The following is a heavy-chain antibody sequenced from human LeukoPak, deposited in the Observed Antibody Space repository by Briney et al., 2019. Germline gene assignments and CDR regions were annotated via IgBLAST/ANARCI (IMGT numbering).Heavy chain of an antibody. CDR1: GGSISGNSFY. D-gene: IGHD3-22*01. CDR3: ASPGITTFDY. Sequence: PSETLSLTCPVSGGSISGNSFYWGWVRQPPGKGLEWIGNIYYTGITYYNPSVKSRVTISVDTSKNQFSLKLNSVTAADTAVYYCASPGITTFDYWGQGTLVTVSS. J-gene: IGHJ4*02. V-gene: IGHV4-39*01. CDR2: IYYTGIT.